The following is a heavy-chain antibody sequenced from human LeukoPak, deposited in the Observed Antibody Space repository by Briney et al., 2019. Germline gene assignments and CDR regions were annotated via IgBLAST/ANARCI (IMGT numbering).Heavy chain of an antibody. CDR1: GGSVSHYY. CDR3: ARSYDFWSGYYTGDAFDI. D-gene: IGHD3-3*01. CDR2: IYTSGST. J-gene: IGHJ3*02. Sequence: PSETLSLTCTVSGGSVSHYYWNWVRQPPGKGLEGIGYIYTSGSTNYNPSLNSRVTMSIDTSKNQFSLKLSSVTAADTAVYYCARSYDFWSGYYTGDAFDIWGQGTMVTVSS. V-gene: IGHV4-4*09.